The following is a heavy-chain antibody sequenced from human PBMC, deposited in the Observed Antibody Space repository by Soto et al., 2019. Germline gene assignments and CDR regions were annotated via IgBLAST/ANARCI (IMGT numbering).Heavy chain of an antibody. J-gene: IGHJ5*02. Sequence: QVQLVQSGAEVKKPGSSVKVSCKASGGTFNTYTINWVRQAPGQGLEWMGGMIPILGRANYAQKFQGRVTITADKSTSTAYMELTTLRSEDTAMYYCAGLGSWGVLDILAARPLGGFDPWGQGTLVTVSS. CDR1: GGTFNTYT. CDR3: AGLGSWGVLDILAARPLGGFDP. D-gene: IGHD6-6*01. CDR2: MIPILGRA. V-gene: IGHV1-69*06.